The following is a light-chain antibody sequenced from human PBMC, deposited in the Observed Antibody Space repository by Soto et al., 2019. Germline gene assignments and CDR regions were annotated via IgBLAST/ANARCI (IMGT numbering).Light chain of an antibody. CDR2: ASS. Sequence: IQFTHSPSSLSSSVGEIVTFTCRASQGIGTYLVWYQQKSGKAPTVLIYASSTLQTGVPSRFSGSGSGTDFSLTISSLHPEDVATYYCQQVDSYPRTFGQGTKVDIK. V-gene: IGKV1-9*01. J-gene: IGKJ1*01. CDR3: QQVDSYPRT. CDR1: QGIGTY.